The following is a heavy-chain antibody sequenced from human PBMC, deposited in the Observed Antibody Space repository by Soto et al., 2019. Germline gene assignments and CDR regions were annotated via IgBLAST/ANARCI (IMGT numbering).Heavy chain of an antibody. D-gene: IGHD3-22*01. J-gene: IGHJ6*02. V-gene: IGHV1-69*01. CDR1: GGTFSNYA. CDR3: ARDFYDSSAYPTDAALNYYDYGLDV. Sequence: QVQLVQSGAEVQKPGSSVKVSCEASGGTFSNYAISWVRRAPGQGLEWMGGIIPIFDTANYAQKFQGRVTFTADESTSTAYMELSSLRSEDTAVYYCARDFYDSSAYPTDAALNYYDYGLDVWGQGTTVTVSS. CDR2: IIPIFDTA.